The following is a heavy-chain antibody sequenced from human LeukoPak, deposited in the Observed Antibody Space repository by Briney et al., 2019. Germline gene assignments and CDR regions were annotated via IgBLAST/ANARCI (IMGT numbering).Heavy chain of an antibody. CDR1: GGSVSSGSYY. D-gene: IGHD3-22*01. CDR2: IYYSGST. Sequence: SETLSLTCTVSGGSVSSGSYYWSWIRQPPGKGLEWIGYIYYSGSTNYNPSLKSRVTISVDTSQNQFSLKLSSVTAADTAVYYCARESPDYYDSSGYWVEAFDIWGQGTMVTVSS. V-gene: IGHV4-61*01. CDR3: ARESPDYYDSSGYWVEAFDI. J-gene: IGHJ3*02.